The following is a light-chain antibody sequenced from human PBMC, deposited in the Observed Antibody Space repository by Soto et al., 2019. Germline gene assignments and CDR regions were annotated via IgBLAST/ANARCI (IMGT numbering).Light chain of an antibody. CDR1: QSVSSSY. Sequence: EIGLPQSPGTLSLSPGDRATLSCRASQSVSSSYLAWYQQKPGQAPRLLIYGASSRATGIPDRFSGSGSGTDFTLTISRLEPEDFAVYYCQQYGISPWTFGQGTKV. V-gene: IGKV3-20*01. CDR2: GAS. J-gene: IGKJ1*01. CDR3: QQYGISPWT.